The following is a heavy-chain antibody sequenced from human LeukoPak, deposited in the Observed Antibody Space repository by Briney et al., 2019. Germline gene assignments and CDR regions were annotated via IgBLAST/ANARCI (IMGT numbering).Heavy chain of an antibody. CDR2: FDPEDGET. D-gene: IGHD5-18*01. CDR1: GYTLTELS. J-gene: IGHJ4*02. V-gene: IGHV1-24*01. CDR3: ATATYSYGSVRFDY. Sequence: ASVKVSCKVSGYTLTELSMHWVRQAPGKGLEWMGGFDPEDGETIYAQKFQGRVTMTEGTPTDTAYMELSSLRSEDTAVYYCATATYSYGSVRFDYWGQGTLVTVSS.